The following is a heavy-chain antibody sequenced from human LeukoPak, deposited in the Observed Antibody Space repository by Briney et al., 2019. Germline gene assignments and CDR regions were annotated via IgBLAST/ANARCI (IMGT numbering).Heavy chain of an antibody. Sequence: SVKVSCKASGGTFSSYAISWVRQAPGQGLEWMGRIIPIFGTADYAQKFQGRVTITTDESTSTAYMELSSLRSEDTAVYYCARDRSSGWYSDYWGQGTLVTVSS. CDR3: ARDRSSGWYSDY. J-gene: IGHJ4*02. V-gene: IGHV1-69*05. CDR1: GGTFSSYA. CDR2: IIPIFGTA. D-gene: IGHD6-19*01.